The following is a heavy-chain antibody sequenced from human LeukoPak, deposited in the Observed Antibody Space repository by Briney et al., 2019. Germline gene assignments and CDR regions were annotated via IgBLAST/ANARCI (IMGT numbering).Heavy chain of an antibody. CDR2: IYYSGST. D-gene: IGHD6-13*01. V-gene: IGHV4-59*08. J-gene: IGHJ3*02. CDR1: GCSISSYY. Sequence: PSGTLSLTCTVSGCSISSYYWSWIRQPPGKGLEWIGYIYYSGSTNYNPSLKSRVTISVDTSKNQFSLKLSSVTAADTAVYYCARLSRSYLLDAFDIWGQGTMVTVSS. CDR3: ARLSRSYLLDAFDI.